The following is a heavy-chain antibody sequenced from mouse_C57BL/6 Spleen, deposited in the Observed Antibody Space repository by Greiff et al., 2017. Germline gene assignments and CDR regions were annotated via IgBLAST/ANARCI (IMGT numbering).Heavy chain of an antibody. V-gene: IGHV2-2*01. J-gene: IGHJ4*01. D-gene: IGHD1-1*01. CDR3: ARKYYGSSPYAMDY. Sequence: VKLQESGPGLVQPSQSLSITCTVSGFSLTSYGVHWVRQSPGKGLEWLGVIWSGGSTDYNAAFISRLSISKDNAKSQVFLKMNSLQADDTAIYYCARKYYGSSPYAMDYWGQGTSVTVSS. CDR2: IWSGGST. CDR1: GFSLTSYG.